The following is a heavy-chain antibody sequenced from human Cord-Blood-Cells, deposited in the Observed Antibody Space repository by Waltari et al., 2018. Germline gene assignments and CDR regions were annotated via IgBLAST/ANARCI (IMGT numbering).Heavy chain of an antibody. J-gene: IGHJ4*02. CDR1: GYSISSGYY. CDR3: ASVDSSGFDY. Sequence: QVQLQESGPGLVKPSETLSLTCAVSGYSISSGYYWGWIRQPPGKGLEWIGSIYHSGSTYSNPSLKSRVTISVDTSKNQFSLKLSSVTAADTAVYYCASVDSSGFDYWGQGTLVTVSS. V-gene: IGHV4-38-2*01. D-gene: IGHD3-22*01. CDR2: IYHSGST.